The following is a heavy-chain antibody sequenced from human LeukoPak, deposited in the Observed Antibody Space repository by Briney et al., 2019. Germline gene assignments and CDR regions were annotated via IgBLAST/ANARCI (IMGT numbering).Heavy chain of an antibody. D-gene: IGHD3-22*01. V-gene: IGHV3-23*01. CDR1: GFTFSNYA. CDR3: ARGPYYYDSSAFDY. CDR2: IFGSGDTT. Sequence: PGGSLRLSCAASGFTFSNYAMNWVRQAPGKGLEWVSIIFGSGDTTYYADSVKGRFTISRDNAKNTLYLQMNSLRAEDTAVYYCARGPYYYDSSAFDYWGQGTLVTVSS. J-gene: IGHJ4*02.